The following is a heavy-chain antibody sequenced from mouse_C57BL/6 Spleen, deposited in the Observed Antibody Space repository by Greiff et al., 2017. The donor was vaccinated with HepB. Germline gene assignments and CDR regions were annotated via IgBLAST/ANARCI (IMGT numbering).Heavy chain of an antibody. J-gene: IGHJ1*03. Sequence: QVQLQQPGAELVMPGASVKLSCKASGYTFTSYWMHWVKQRPGQGLEWIGEIDPSDSYTNYNQKFKGKSTLTVDKSSSTAYMQLSSLTSEDSAVYYCARPSAVVATPYWYFDVWGTGTTVTVSS. CDR3: ARPSAVVATPYWYFDV. V-gene: IGHV1-69*01. CDR1: GYTFTSYW. CDR2: IDPSDSYT. D-gene: IGHD1-1*01.